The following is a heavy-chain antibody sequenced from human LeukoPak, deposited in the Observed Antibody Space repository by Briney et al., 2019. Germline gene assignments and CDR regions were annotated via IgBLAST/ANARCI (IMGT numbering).Heavy chain of an antibody. D-gene: IGHD3-22*01. V-gene: IGHV1-69*04. CDR3: AAFGLYYESSGYREGAFDI. J-gene: IGHJ3*02. CDR2: IIPILGIA. CDR1: GGTFSSYA. Sequence: SVKVSCKASGGTFSSYAISWVRQAPGQGLEWMGRIIPILGIANYAQKFQGRVTITADKSTSTAYMELSSLRSGDTAVYYCAAFGLYYESSGYREGAFDIWGQGTMVTVSS.